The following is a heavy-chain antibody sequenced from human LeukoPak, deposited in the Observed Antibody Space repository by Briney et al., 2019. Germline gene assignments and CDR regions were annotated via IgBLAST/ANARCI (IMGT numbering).Heavy chain of an antibody. CDR2: IYYSGST. V-gene: IGHV4-39*07. CDR1: GGSLSSSYYY. CDR3: ARDRPVVGSVDY. Sequence: SETLSLTCTVSGGSLSSSYYYWGWIRQPPGKGLEWIGSIYYSGSTYYNPSLKSRVTISVDTSRNQFSLRLNSVTAADTAVYYCARDRPVVGSVDYWGPGTLVTVSS. D-gene: IGHD2-15*01. J-gene: IGHJ4*02.